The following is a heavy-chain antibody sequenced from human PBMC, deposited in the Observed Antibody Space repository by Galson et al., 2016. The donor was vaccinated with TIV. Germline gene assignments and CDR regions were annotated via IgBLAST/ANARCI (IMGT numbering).Heavy chain of an antibody. D-gene: IGHD2-21*02. J-gene: IGHJ4*02. CDR2: TSYSGNT. CDR3: AGARRVARVVVPATGTAIDY. CDR1: GGSMSSGDYF. V-gene: IGHV4-30-4*01. Sequence: TLSLTCAVSGGSMSSGDYFWSWIRQPPGKGLEWIGHTSYSGNTYYKSSLTGRLLISLDTSKNQFSLRLNSVPAADTAVYYCAGARRVARVVVPATGTAIDYWGQGKLVTVST.